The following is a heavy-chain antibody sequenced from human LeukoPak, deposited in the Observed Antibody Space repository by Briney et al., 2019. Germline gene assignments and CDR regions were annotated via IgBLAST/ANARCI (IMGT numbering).Heavy chain of an antibody. CDR2: INHSGST. J-gene: IGHJ4*02. CDR3: ASKKRYSSGWAHFDD. Sequence: SETLSLTCAVYGGSFSGYYRTWIRQPPGKGLEWIGEINHSGSTNYNPSLKSRVTISVDTSKNQFSLKLSSVTAADTAVYYCASKKRYSSGWAHFDDWGQGTLVTVSS. V-gene: IGHV4-34*01. D-gene: IGHD6-19*01. CDR1: GGSFSGYY.